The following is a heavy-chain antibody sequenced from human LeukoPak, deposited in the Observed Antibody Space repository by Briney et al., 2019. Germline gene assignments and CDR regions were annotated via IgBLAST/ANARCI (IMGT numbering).Heavy chain of an antibody. CDR2: ISDDGSNK. CDR1: RFTFTNYS. V-gene: IGHV3-30*04. CDR3: ARTYGSSADAFDI. D-gene: IGHD6-6*01. Sequence: GRSLRLSCAASRFTFTNYSVHWVRQAPGKGLEWVALISDDGSNKYYADSVKGRFTISRDNSKNTLYLQMSSLRGEDTAVYYCARTYGSSADAFDILGHGTMVTVSS. J-gene: IGHJ3*02.